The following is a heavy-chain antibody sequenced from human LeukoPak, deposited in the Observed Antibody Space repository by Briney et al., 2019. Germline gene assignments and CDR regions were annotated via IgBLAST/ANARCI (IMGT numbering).Heavy chain of an antibody. CDR1: GFTFSSHA. CDR2: ISGSGGST. V-gene: IGHV3-23*01. J-gene: IGHJ4*02. CDR3: AKDKDYFDY. Sequence: PGGSLRLSCAASGFTFSSHAMSWVREAPGKGLEWVSAISGSGGSTFYADSVKGRFTISRDISKNRLYLHMNSLRAEDTAIYYCAKDKDYFDYWGQGTLVTVSS.